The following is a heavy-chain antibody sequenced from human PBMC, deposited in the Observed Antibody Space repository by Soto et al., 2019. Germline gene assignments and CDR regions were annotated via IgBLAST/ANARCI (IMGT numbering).Heavy chain of an antibody. Sequence: SETLSLTCTVSGGSISSSSYYWGWIRQPPGKGLEWIGSIYYSGSTYYNPSLKSRVTISVDTSKNQFSLKLSSVTAADTAVYYCARPKSNYYYGIDVWGQGTTVTVSS. CDR3: ARPKSNYYYGIDV. D-gene: IGHD6-6*01. CDR2: IYYSGST. V-gene: IGHV4-39*01. J-gene: IGHJ6*02. CDR1: GGSISSSSYY.